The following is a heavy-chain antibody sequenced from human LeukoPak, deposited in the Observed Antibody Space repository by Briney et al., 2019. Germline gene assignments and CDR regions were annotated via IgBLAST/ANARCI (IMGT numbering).Heavy chain of an antibody. D-gene: IGHD6-13*01. V-gene: IGHV3-74*01. CDR3: ARSAPLAASSPGT. CDR2: INGDGTIT. CDR1: GFTFSSYW. J-gene: IGHJ5*02. Sequence: GGSLRLSCAASGFTFSSYWMHWVRQAPGKGLVWVSHINGDGTITNYADSVKGRFTISRDNAKNTLYLQMNSLRAEDTGVYYCARSAPLAASSPGTWGRGTLVTVSS.